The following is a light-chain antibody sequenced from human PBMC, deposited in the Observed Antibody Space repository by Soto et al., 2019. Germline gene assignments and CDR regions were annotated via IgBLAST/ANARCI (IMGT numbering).Light chain of an antibody. V-gene: IGKV3-20*01. J-gene: IGKJ4*01. CDR3: QRYGTSLPLT. CDR2: GAS. Sequence: EIVLTQSPGTLSLSPGDRATLSCRASQSVSSNYLAWYQQKPGQAPRLLIYGASSRATGIPDRFSGSGSGIDFTLTISRLEPEDFAVYYCQRYGTSLPLTFGGGTKVDIK. CDR1: QSVSSNY.